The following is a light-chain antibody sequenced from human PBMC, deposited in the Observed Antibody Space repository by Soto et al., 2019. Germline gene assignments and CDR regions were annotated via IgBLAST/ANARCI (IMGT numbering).Light chain of an antibody. Sequence: QSVLTQPPSVSGAPGQRVTISCTGSSSNIGAGYDVHWYQQLPGTAPKLLIFGNTNRPSGVPDRFSASKSGTSASLAITGLQAEDEADYYCQSYDSRRGVFGGGTKLTVL. V-gene: IGLV1-40*01. CDR2: GNT. CDR3: QSYDSRRGV. CDR1: SSNIGAGYD. J-gene: IGLJ2*01.